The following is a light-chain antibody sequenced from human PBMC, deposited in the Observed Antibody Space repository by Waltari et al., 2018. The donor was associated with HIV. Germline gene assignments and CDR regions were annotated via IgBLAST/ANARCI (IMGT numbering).Light chain of an antibody. CDR1: QNVGNNY. CDR2: AAS. Sequence: EIVLTQSPDTLSLSPGDRATLSCRASQNVGNNYLAWFQHRPVQPPRLLIYAASTRAAGIPDRFRGSGSGTHFTLSINKLEPEDFAMYYCQQYGGSPYTFGQGT. CDR3: QQYGGSPYT. V-gene: IGKV3-20*01. J-gene: IGKJ2*01.